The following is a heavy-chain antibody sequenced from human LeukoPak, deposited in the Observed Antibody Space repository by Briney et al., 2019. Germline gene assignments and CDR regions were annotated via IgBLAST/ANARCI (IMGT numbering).Heavy chain of an antibody. CDR3: ARAHEGSYYYHYFDY. CDR2: ISSSGSTI. V-gene: IGHV3-48*03. D-gene: IGHD1-26*01. J-gene: IGHJ4*02. CDR1: GFTFSSYE. Sequence: PGGSLRLSCAASGFTFSSYEMNWVRQAPGKWLEWVSYISSSGSTIYYADSVKGRFTISRDNAKNSLYLQMNSLRAEDTAVYYCARAHEGSYYYHYFDYWGQGTLVTVSS.